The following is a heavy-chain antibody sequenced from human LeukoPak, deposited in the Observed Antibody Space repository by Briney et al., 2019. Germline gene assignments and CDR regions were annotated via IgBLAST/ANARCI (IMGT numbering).Heavy chain of an antibody. CDR1: GLTFSNYA. J-gene: IGHJ3*02. V-gene: IGHV3-23*01. D-gene: IGHD4-17*01. Sequence: GGSLRLSCTASGLTFSNYATTWVRQAPGKGLEWVSSITGSGRGAYYADSVKGRFSVSRDNSQNTVFLHMNSLRADDTALYYCSKDPNGDYVGAFDMWGPGTMVTVSS. CDR2: ITGSGRGA. CDR3: SKDPNGDYVGAFDM.